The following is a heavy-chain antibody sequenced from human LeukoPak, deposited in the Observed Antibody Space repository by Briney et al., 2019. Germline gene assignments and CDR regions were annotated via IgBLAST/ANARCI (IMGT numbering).Heavy chain of an antibody. D-gene: IGHD1-1*01. V-gene: IGHV3-74*01. CDR2: INSDGSST. CDR1: GFTFSSYW. Sequence: PGGSLRLSCAASGFTFSSYWMHWVRQAPGKGLVWVSRINSDGSSTSYADSVKGRFTISRDNAKSTLYLQMNSLRAEDTAVYYCARVGERVAPIDYWGQGTLVTVSS. J-gene: IGHJ4*02. CDR3: ARVGERVAPIDY.